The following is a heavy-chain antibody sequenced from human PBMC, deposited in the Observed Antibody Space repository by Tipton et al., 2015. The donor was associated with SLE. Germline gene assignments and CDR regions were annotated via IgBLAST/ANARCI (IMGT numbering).Heavy chain of an antibody. J-gene: IGHJ4*02. Sequence: GSLRLSCEASGFTFSNYEMNWVRQAPGKGLEWVSYIDSIYGTTHYAYSVKGRFTISRDNSKNTLYLQMNSLRAEDTALYYCLRGLQQSLNWGQGTLVTVSS. CDR2: IDSIYGTT. D-gene: IGHD4-17*01. CDR1: GFTFSNYE. V-gene: IGHV3-48*01. CDR3: LRGLQQSLN.